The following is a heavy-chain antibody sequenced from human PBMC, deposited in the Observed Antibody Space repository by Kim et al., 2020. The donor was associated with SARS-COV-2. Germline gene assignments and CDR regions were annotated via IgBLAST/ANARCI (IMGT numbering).Heavy chain of an antibody. V-gene: IGHV1-18*01. Sequence: ASVKVSCKASGYTFTSYGISWVRQAPGQGLEWMGWISAYNGNTNYAQKLQGRVTMTTDTSTSTAYMELRSLRSDDTAVYYCAREARGRKERIFWQLNSPRDYYYYGMDVWGQGTTVTVSS. CDR3: AREARGRKERIFWQLNSPRDYYYYGMDV. CDR1: GYTFTSYG. CDR2: ISAYNGNT. J-gene: IGHJ6*02. D-gene: IGHD3-3*01.